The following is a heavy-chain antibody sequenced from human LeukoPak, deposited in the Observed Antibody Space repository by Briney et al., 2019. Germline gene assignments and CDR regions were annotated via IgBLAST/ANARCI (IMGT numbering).Heavy chain of an antibody. CDR2: IRQGGREE. CDR3: ARDNGGWFDS. V-gene: IGHV3-7*03. J-gene: IGHJ5*01. Sequence: GGSLRLSCVASEFIFSDYWMSWVRQAPGKGLEWMANIRQGGREEKYVGSVKGRFAISRDDAKSTLYLQMDSLSGDDTAVYYCARDNGGWFDSWGRGTLVTVSS. D-gene: IGHD3-10*01. CDR1: EFIFSDYW.